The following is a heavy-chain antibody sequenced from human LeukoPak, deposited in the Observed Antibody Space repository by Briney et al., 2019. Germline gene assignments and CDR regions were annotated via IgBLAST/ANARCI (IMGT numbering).Heavy chain of an antibody. Sequence: GESLKISCKGSGYSFTSYWIGWVRQMPGKGLEWMGIIYPGDSDTRYSPSFQGQVTISADKSISTAYLQWSSLKASDTAMYCCARREALYCSGGSCYSEWFDPWGQGTLVTVSS. CDR3: ARREALYCSGGSCYSEWFDP. D-gene: IGHD2-15*01. CDR2: IYPGDSDT. CDR1: GYSFTSYW. V-gene: IGHV5-51*01. J-gene: IGHJ5*02.